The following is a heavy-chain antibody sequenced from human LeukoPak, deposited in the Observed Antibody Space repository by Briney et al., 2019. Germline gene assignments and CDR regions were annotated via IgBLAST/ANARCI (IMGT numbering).Heavy chain of an antibody. V-gene: IGHV1-24*01. Sequence: ASVKVSCKVSGYTLTELPMHWVRQAPGKGLEWMGGFAPQDGETIYAQKFQGRVTMTEYTSTDTAYMELSSLRSEDTAVNYCATGPNYDFWSGYYPLDYWGQGPRVSISS. J-gene: IGHJ4*02. D-gene: IGHD3-3*01. CDR3: ATGPNYDFWSGYYPLDY. CDR1: GYTLTELP. CDR2: FAPQDGET.